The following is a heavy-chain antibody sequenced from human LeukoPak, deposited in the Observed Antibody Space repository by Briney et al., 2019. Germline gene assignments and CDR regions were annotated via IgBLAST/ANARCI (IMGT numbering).Heavy chain of an antibody. Sequence: GGSLRLSCAASGFSLSSYAIHWVRQAPGKGLEWVAIISYDGSKKYYADSVKGRFTISRDNAKNSLYLQMNSQRAEDTAVYYCARVWDYGDYFVYWGEGTMVSVSS. CDR3: ARVWDYGDYFVY. D-gene: IGHD4-17*01. CDR1: GFSLSSYA. J-gene: IGHJ4*02. CDR2: ISYDGSKK. V-gene: IGHV3-30*04.